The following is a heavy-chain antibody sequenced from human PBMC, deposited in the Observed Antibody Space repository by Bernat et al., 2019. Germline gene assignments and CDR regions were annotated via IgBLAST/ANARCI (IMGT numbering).Heavy chain of an antibody. CDR3: ARYGSGGGFDI. J-gene: IGHJ3*02. CDR2: IYSGGST. CDR1: GFTVSSNY. Sequence: EVQLVESGGGLVQPGGSLRLSCAASGFTVSSNYMSWVRQAPGKGLEWVSVIYSGGSTYYADCGRGRFTISRNNSKHTLYLQMNSLRAEDTAVYYCARYGSGGGFDIWGQGTMVTVSS. D-gene: IGHD3-10*01. V-gene: IGHV3-53*04.